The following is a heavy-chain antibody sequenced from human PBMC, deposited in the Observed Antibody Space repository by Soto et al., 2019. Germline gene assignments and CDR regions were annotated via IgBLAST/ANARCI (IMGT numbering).Heavy chain of an antibody. V-gene: IGHV1-18*01. J-gene: IGHJ6*02. D-gene: IGHD3-22*01. CDR1: GYTLTGLS. CDR2: VSPYDGYT. CDR3: ARGGYYDSSGSRNYFYYGMNV. Sequence: VSAKVSCKVSGYTLTGLSMHSARQAPGQGLEWRGWVSPYDGYTNYAQIRQGRVSMTTDTSTKTAYMEVRSLRSDDTAVYYCARGGYYDSSGSRNYFYYGMNVWGQGTTVTVSS.